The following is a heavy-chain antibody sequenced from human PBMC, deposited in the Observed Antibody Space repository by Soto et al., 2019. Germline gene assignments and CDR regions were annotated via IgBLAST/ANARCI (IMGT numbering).Heavy chain of an antibody. CDR2: IIPILGIA. D-gene: IGHD2-2*02. CDR3: AMEYCSSTSCYRDY. V-gene: IGHV1-69*02. CDR1: GGTFSSYT. J-gene: IGHJ4*02. Sequence: QVQLVQSGAEVKKPGSSVKVSCKASGGTFSSYTISRVRQAPGQGLEWMGRIIPILGIANYAQKFQGRVTITAHKSTSTGYMELSSLRSEHTAVYYCAMEYCSSTSCYRDYWGQGTLVTVSS.